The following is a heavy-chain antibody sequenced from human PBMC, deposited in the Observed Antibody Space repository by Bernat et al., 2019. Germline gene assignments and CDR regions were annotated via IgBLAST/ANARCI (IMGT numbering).Heavy chain of an antibody. J-gene: IGHJ4*02. CDR2: INPNSGGT. CDR1: GYTFTGYY. V-gene: IGHV1-2*04. Sequence: QVQLVQSGAEVKKPGASVKVSCKASGYTFTGYYMHWVRQAPGQGLEWMGWINPNSGGTNYAQKFQGWVTMTRETSISTAYMELSRLRSDDTAVYCWARGGGVVGVAALELDYWGQGTLVTVSS. CDR3: ARGGGVVGVAALELDY. D-gene: IGHD2-15*01.